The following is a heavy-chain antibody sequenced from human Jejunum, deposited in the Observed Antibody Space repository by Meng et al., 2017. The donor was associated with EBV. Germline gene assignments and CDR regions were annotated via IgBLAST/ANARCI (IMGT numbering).Heavy chain of an antibody. Sequence: LGEVGAGVVQPGRSWRLSGPASGFTFRGYAMHWVRQAPGKGLEWVAVISDDGSNKYYVDSVKGRFTISRDNSENSLYLQMNTLRAEDTAVYYCAKDEGYSGSYWADHWGQGTLVTVSS. J-gene: IGHJ4*02. CDR3: AKDEGYSGSYWADH. D-gene: IGHD1-26*01. CDR2: ISDDGSNK. CDR1: GFTFRGYA. V-gene: IGHV3-30*18.